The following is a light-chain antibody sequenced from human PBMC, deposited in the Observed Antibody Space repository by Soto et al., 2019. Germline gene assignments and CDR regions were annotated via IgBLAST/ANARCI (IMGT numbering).Light chain of an antibody. CDR2: GAS. V-gene: IGKV3-20*01. J-gene: IGKJ2*01. CDR3: QQYGSTSYT. Sequence: EIVLTQSPGTLSLSPGERATLSCRASQSVISSYLAWYQQKPGQAPRLLIYGASSRSTGIPNRFSGSGSGTYFTLTISGLEPEDFAVYYCQQYGSTSYTLGQGTKLEIK. CDR1: QSVISSY.